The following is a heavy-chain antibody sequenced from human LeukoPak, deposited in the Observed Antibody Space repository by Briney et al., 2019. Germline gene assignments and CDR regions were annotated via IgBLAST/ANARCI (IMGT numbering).Heavy chain of an antibody. Sequence: ASVNVSCKASGYTFTSYYMHWVRQAPGQGLEWMGIINPSGGSTSYAQKFQGRVTMTRDTSTSTVYMELSSLRSEDTAVYYCARGGSIVVVPAAADYWGQGTLVTVSS. D-gene: IGHD2-2*01. CDR2: INPSGGST. CDR3: ARGGSIVVVPAAADY. J-gene: IGHJ4*02. CDR1: GYTFTSYY. V-gene: IGHV1-46*01.